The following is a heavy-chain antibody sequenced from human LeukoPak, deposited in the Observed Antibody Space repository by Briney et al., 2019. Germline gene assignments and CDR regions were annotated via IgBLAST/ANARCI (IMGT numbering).Heavy chain of an antibody. Sequence: PSETLSLTCTVSGGSISSSSYYWGWIRQPPGKGLEWIGSIYYSGSTYYNPSLKSRVTISVDTSKNQFSLKLSSVTAADTAVYYCARDLLNYDFWSGPLHNWFDPWGQGTLVTVSS. D-gene: IGHD3-3*01. J-gene: IGHJ5*02. V-gene: IGHV4-39*02. CDR1: GGSISSSSYY. CDR3: ARDLLNYDFWSGPLHNWFDP. CDR2: IYYSGST.